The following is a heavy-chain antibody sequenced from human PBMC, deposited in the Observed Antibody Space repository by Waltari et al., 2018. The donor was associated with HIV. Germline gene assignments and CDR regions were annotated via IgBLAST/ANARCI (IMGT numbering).Heavy chain of an antibody. D-gene: IGHD6-13*01. Sequence: QVQLVESGGGLVKPGGSLRLSCSASGFTFSDYSMGWIRQTPGKGLEWVSFISTSGDTTFYGDSVKGRFTISRDNAKDSLYLQMNSLRAEDTAVYYCASAAAEDWGQGTLVTVSS. V-gene: IGHV3-11*04. J-gene: IGHJ4*02. CDR1: GFTFSDYS. CDR2: ISTSGDTT. CDR3: ASAAAED.